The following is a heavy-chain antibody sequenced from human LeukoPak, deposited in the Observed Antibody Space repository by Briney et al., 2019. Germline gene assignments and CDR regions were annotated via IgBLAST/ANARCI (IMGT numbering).Heavy chain of an antibody. J-gene: IGHJ4*02. CDR3: ASFYQAYYFDY. Sequence: SETLSLTCAVSGGSISSGDFYWSWIRQPPGKGLEWIGYIYYSGSTYYNPSLKSRVTISVDTSKNQFSLKLSSVTAADTAVYYCASFYQAYYFDYWGQGTLVTVSS. D-gene: IGHD2-21*01. V-gene: IGHV4-30-4*01. CDR1: GGSISSGDFY. CDR2: IYYSGST.